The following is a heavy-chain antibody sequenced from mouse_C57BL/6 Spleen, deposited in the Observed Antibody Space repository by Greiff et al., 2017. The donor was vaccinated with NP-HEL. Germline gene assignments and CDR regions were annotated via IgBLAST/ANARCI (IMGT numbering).Heavy chain of an antibody. D-gene: IGHD2-5*01. Sequence: QVQLQQPGAELVRPGSSVKLSCKASGYTFTSYWMHWVQQRPIQGLEWIGNIDPSDSETHYNQKFKDQATLTVDKSSSTAYMQLSSLTSEDSAVYYCASAPYSNYGAWFAYWGQGTLVTVSA. CDR3: ASAPYSNYGAWFAY. J-gene: IGHJ3*01. CDR1: GYTFTSYW. CDR2: IDPSDSET. V-gene: IGHV1-52*01.